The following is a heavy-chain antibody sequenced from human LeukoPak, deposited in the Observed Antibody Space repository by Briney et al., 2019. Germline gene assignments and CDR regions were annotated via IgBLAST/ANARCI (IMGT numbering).Heavy chain of an antibody. V-gene: IGHV1-69*04. D-gene: IGHD3-22*01. CDR3: ARAVADSSGYYYYYGMDV. CDR1: GGTFSSYA. Sequence: SVKVSCKASGGTFSSYAISWVRQAPGQGLEWMGRIIPILGIANYAQKFQGRVTITADKSTSTAYMELSSLRSEDTAVYYCARAVADSSGYYYYYGMDVWGQGTTVTVSS. CDR2: IIPILGIA. J-gene: IGHJ6*02.